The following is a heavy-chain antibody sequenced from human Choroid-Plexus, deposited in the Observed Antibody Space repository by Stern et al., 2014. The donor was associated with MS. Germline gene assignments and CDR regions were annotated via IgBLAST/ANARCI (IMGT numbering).Heavy chain of an antibody. J-gene: IGHJ4*02. V-gene: IGHV3-30*18. Sequence: QVQLVESGGGVAQPGRPLILSCAASGFTFSNFGMHWVRQAPGKGLEGVALIAYDGSDKYYADSGKGRFTIFRDNSKNTLYMHMNSLRAEDTAVYYCAKDRQWSTYFFDYWGQGSLVTVSS. CDR2: IAYDGSDK. D-gene: IGHD2-15*01. CDR1: GFTFSNFG. CDR3: AKDRQWSTYFFDY.